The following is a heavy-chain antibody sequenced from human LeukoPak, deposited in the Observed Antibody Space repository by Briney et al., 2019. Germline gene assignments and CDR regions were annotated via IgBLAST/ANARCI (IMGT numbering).Heavy chain of an antibody. J-gene: IGHJ3*02. V-gene: IGHV1-69*05. CDR2: IIPIFGTA. Sequence: SVKVSCKASGGTFSSYAISWVRQAPGQGLEWMGGIIPIFGTANYAQKFKGRVTITTDESTSTAYMELSSLRSEDTAVYYCARGTGFLEWLSAFDIWGQGTMVTVSS. CDR3: ARGTGFLEWLSAFDI. CDR1: GGTFSSYA. D-gene: IGHD3-3*01.